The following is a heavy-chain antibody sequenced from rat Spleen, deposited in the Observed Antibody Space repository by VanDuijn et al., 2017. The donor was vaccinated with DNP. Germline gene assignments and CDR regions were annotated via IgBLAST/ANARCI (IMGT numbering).Heavy chain of an antibody. V-gene: IGHV2S12*01. CDR3: ARDGQWDYLDY. J-gene: IGHJ2*01. D-gene: IGHD1-1*01. CDR1: GFSLTSYG. Sequence: QMQLKESGPGLVQPSQTLSLTCTVSGFSLTSYGVSWVRQAPGRGLEWIATISSGGSTYYNSALKSRVSISRDTSKSQVFLEVNSLQSEDTATYYCARDGQWDYLDYWGQGVMVTVAS. CDR2: ISSGGST.